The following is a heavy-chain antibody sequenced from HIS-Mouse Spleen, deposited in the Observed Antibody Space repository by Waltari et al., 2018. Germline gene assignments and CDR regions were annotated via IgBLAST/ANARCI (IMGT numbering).Heavy chain of an antibody. V-gene: IGHV4-34*01. CDR2: INHSGST. CDR3: ARVGSSWTPFDY. Sequence: QVQLQQWGAGLLKPSETLSLTCAVYGGSFSGYYWSWIRQPPGEGLGWTGEINHSGSTNSSPSLKSRVTISVDTSKNQFSLRLSSVTAADTAVYYCARVGSSWTPFDYWGQGTLVTVSS. J-gene: IGHJ4*02. D-gene: IGHD6-13*01. CDR1: GGSFSGYY.